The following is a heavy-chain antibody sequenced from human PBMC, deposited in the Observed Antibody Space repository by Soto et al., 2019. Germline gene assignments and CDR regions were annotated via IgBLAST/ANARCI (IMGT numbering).Heavy chain of an antibody. CDR2: IYYSGST. D-gene: IGHD4-17*01. V-gene: IGHV4-31*03. Sequence: QVHLEESGPGLVKPSETLSLICTVSGGSLNNADYFWSWIRHHPENGLEWIGYIYYSGSTRYNPSFKTRATLSIYTSKNQFSLRLKSVTVADTAVYFCARDADYGGSRGGMDVWGRGTTVTVSS. CDR1: GGSLNNADYF. J-gene: IGHJ6*02. CDR3: ARDADYGGSRGGMDV.